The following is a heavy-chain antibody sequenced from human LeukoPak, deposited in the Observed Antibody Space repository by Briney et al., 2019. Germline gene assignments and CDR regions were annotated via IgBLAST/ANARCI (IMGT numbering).Heavy chain of an antibody. D-gene: IGHD3-3*01. CDR3: ARGVPQSGYDADY. CDR1: GYTFTGYY. V-gene: IGHV1-2*02. J-gene: IGHJ4*02. CDR2: INSNSGGT. Sequence: ASVKVSCKASGYTFTGYYMHWVRQAPGQGLEWMGWINSNSGGTKYAQQFQGRVTMTRDTSFSTVYMELSRLVSDDTAVHYCARGVPQSGYDADYWGQGTLVTVSS.